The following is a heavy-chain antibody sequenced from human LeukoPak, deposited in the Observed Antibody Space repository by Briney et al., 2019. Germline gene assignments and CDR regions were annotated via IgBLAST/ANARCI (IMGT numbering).Heavy chain of an antibody. CDR3: ARTVAGYFDY. V-gene: IGHV3-21*01. CDR2: ISSSSYI. D-gene: IGHD6-19*01. Sequence: PGGSLRLSCAASGFTFSSYSMNWVRQAPGKGLECVSSISSSSYIYYADSVKGRFTISRDNAKNSLYLQMNSLRAEDTAVYYCARTVAGYFDYWGQGTLVTVSS. J-gene: IGHJ4*02. CDR1: GFTFSSYS.